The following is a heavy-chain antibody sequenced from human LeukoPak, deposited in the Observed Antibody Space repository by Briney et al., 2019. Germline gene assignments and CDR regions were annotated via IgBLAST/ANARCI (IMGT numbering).Heavy chain of an antibody. Sequence: SGPALVKPPQTLTLTCTFSGFSLGTSGMCVSWIRQPPGKALEWLARIDWDDDKYYSTSLQTRLTISKDTSKNQVVLTMTSMDPVDTATYYCARAFPTVTTFDYWGQGTLVTVSS. CDR2: IDWDDDK. CDR1: GFSLGTSGMC. J-gene: IGHJ4*02. V-gene: IGHV2-70*11. D-gene: IGHD4-17*01. CDR3: ARAFPTVTTFDY.